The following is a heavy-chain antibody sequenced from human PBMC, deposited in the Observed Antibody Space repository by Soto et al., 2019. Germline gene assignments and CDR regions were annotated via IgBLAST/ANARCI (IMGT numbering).Heavy chain of an antibody. D-gene: IGHD3-10*01. CDR3: ASYGYYYGSGSIYYYYGMDV. Sequence: SETLSLTCAVSGGSISSSNWWSWVRQPPGKGLEWIGEIYHSGSTNYNPSLKSRVTISVDKSKNQFSLKLSSVTAADTAVYYWASYGYYYGSGSIYYYYGMDVWGQGTTVTVSS. V-gene: IGHV4-4*02. J-gene: IGHJ6*02. CDR1: GGSISSSNW. CDR2: IYHSGST.